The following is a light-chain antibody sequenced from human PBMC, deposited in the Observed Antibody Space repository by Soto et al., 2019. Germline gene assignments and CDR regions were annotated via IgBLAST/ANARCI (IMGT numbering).Light chain of an antibody. CDR3: QSFHSSAVI. CDR1: SGRIVSNF. Sequence: NFILTQPHSVSESPGKTVTASCTRSSGRIVSNFVQWYQQRPGSAPTTVIYEDNQRPSGVPDRFSGAIDSSSNSASLTISGLKTEDDADYYCQSFHSSAVIFGGGTNVTVL. CDR2: EDN. V-gene: IGLV6-57*04. J-gene: IGLJ2*01.